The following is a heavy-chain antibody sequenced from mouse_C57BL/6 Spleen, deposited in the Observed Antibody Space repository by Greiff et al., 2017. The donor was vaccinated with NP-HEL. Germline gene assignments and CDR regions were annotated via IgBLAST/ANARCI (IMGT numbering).Heavy chain of an antibody. CDR3: ARRYYDYHYAMDY. V-gene: IGHV1-69*01. D-gene: IGHD2-4*01. CDR1: GYTFTSYW. Sequence: VQLQQPGAELVMPGASVKLSCKASGYTFTSYWMHWVKQRPGQGLEWIGEIDPSDSYTNYNQKFKGKSTLTVDKSSSTAYMQLSSLTSEDSAVYYCARRYYDYHYAMDYWGQGTSVTVSS. CDR2: IDPSDSYT. J-gene: IGHJ4*01.